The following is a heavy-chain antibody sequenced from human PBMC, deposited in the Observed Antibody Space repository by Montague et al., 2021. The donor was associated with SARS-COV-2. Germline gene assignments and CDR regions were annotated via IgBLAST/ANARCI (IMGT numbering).Heavy chain of an antibody. CDR1: SDSFSSSDW. CDR3: AREAIGVSGRLDS. J-gene: IGHJ4*02. D-gene: IGHD6-19*01. V-gene: IGHV4-4*02. Sequence: SETLSLTCTVSSDSFSSSDWCSWGRQPPGKRLHWIGEISHVRTTNYKSSPKSRVTMSIDKSKNQYSLQLTCVTAADTAVYYCAREAIGVSGRLDSWGQGTLGTGSS. CDR2: ISHVRTT.